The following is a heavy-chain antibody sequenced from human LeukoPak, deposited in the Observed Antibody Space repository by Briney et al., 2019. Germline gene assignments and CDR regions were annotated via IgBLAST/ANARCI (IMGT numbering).Heavy chain of an antibody. CDR3: ARAPLGDGYAGY. CDR2: ISAYNGNT. CDR1: GYTFSSYG. J-gene: IGHJ4*02. D-gene: IGHD5-12*01. Sequence: RASVKVSCKASGYTFSSYGISWVRQAPGQGLAGMGWISAYNGNTNYAQKLQGRVTMTTDTSTSTAYMELRSLRSDDTAVYYCARAPLGDGYAGYWGQGTLVTVSS. V-gene: IGHV1-18*01.